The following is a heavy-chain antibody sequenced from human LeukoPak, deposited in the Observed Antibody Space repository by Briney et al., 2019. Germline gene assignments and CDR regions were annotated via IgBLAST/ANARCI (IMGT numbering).Heavy chain of an antibody. CDR1: GGSISSSNYY. J-gene: IGHJ4*02. D-gene: IGHD3-3*01. Sequence: SETLSLTCTVSGGSISSSNYYWGRIRQPPGKGLEWIGSIYYSGSTYHNPSLKSRVTISVDTSKNQFSLKLSSVTAADTAVYYCARVFWSGFYYFDYWGQGTLVTVSS. CDR3: ARVFWSGFYYFDY. CDR2: IYYSGST. V-gene: IGHV4-39*07.